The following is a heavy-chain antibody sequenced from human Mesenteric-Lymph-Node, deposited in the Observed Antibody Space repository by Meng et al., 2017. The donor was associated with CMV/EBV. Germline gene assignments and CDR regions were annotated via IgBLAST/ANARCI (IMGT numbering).Heavy chain of an antibody. Sequence: SETLSLTCTVSGGSINTYYWSWIRQPPGKGLEWIGYIYYTGSTNYNPSLKSRVTISIDTSKNQFSLKLSSVTAADTAVYYCARGLGSSWFDYWGQGTLVTVSS. CDR2: IYYTGST. D-gene: IGHD6-13*01. CDR1: GGSINTYY. CDR3: ARGLGSSWFDY. V-gene: IGHV4-59*01. J-gene: IGHJ4*02.